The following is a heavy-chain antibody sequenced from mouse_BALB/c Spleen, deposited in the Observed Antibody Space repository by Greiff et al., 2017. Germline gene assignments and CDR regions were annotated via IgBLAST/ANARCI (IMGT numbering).Heavy chain of an antibody. V-gene: IGHV5-17*02. CDR2: ISSGSSTI. CDR3: ARRGRYDGSMDY. CDR1: GFTFSSFG. D-gene: IGHD2-14*01. Sequence: EVQLVESGGGLVQPGGSRKLSCAASGFTFSSFGMHWVRQAPEKGLEWVAYISSGSSTIYYADTVKGRFTISRDNPKNTLFLQMTSLRSEDTAMYYCARRGRYDGSMDYWGQGTSVTVSS. J-gene: IGHJ4*01.